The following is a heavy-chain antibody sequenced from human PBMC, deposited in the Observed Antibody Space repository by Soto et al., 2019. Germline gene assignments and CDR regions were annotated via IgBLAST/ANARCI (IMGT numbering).Heavy chain of an antibody. CDR2: IIPILGIA. V-gene: IGHV1-69*02. J-gene: IGHJ4*02. CDR3: ARGVYSSGWFDY. CDR1: GGTFSSYT. D-gene: IGHD6-19*01. Sequence: QVQLVQSGAEVKKPGSSVKVSCKASGGTFSSYTISWVRQAPGQGLEWMGRIIPILGIANYAQKFQGRVTICAXXSTSTAYRELSSLRSEDTAVYYCARGVYSSGWFDYWGQGTLVTVSS.